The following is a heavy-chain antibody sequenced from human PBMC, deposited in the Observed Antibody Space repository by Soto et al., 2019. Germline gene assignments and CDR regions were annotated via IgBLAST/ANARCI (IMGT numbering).Heavy chain of an antibody. Sequence: PSETLSLTCTVSGGSISSGDYYWSWIRQPPGKGLEWIGYIYYSGSTCYNPSLKSRVAISVDTSKNQFSLYLNSVTAADTAVYYCARWVEVSLDYFDSWGQGTPVTVSS. CDR2: IYYSGST. D-gene: IGHD2-15*01. CDR3: ARWVEVSLDYFDS. J-gene: IGHJ4*02. V-gene: IGHV4-30-4*01. CDR1: GGSISSGDYY.